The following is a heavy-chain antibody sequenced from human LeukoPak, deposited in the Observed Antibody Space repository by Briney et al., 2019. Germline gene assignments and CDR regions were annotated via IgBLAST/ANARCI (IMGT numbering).Heavy chain of an antibody. J-gene: IGHJ4*02. V-gene: IGHV3-48*01. CDR2: IGPSGTSI. CDR1: GFTFSSYA. D-gene: IGHD6-19*01. CDR3: AKGRIAVAGATEYYFDY. Sequence: GGSLRLSCAASGFTFSSYAMNWVRQAPGRGLEWVSYIGPSGTSIYYADSVKGRFTISRDNARTSLYLQMNSLRAEDTAVYYCAKGRIAVAGATEYYFDYWGQGTLVTVSS.